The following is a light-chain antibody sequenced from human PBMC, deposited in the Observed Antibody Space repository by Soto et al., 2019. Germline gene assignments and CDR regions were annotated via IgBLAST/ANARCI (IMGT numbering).Light chain of an antibody. CDR2: KAS. CDR1: RNLDSG. J-gene: IGKJ1*01. Sequence: DIQMTQSPSTLSASVGDRVTITCRDSRNLDSGLAWYQQKPRKAPKLLIYKASTLESGVPLRFSGSGSGTEFTLTIISLQPDDFATYYCQQYHFFWTFGQGTRVEIK. CDR3: QQYHFFWT. V-gene: IGKV1-5*03.